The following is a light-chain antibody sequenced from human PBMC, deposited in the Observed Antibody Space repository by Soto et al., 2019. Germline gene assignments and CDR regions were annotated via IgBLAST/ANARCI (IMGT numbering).Light chain of an antibody. CDR2: QVN. J-gene: IGLJ1*01. CDR1: SNDIGVYDF. V-gene: IGLV2-8*01. Sequence: QSALTQPPSASGSPGQSVTISCTGTSNDIGVYDFVSWYQQHPGKAPKVIIYQVNKRPSGVPDRFSGSKSGNTASLTISGLQADDEGDYYCSSKTSSSSPFVFGTGTKVTVL. CDR3: SSKTSSSSPFV.